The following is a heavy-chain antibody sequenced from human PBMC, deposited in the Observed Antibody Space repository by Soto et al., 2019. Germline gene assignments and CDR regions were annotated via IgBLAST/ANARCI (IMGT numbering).Heavy chain of an antibody. CDR2: ISSSGSTI. CDR1: GFTFSDYY. J-gene: IGHJ3*02. D-gene: IGHD4-17*01. V-gene: IGHV3-11*01. Sequence: QVQLVESGGGLVKPGGSLRLSCAASGFTFSDYYMSWIRQAPGKGLEWVSYISSSGSTIYYADSVKGRFTISRDNAKNSLYLQMNSLRAEDTAVYYCASAPTVVYGDYDELLMCACDIWGLGTMVTVSS. CDR3: ASAPTVVYGDYDELLMCACDI.